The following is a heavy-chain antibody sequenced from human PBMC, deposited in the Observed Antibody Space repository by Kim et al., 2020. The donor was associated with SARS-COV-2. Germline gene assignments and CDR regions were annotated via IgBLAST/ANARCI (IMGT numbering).Heavy chain of an antibody. CDR1: GFTFSDYY. CDR3: ARDGGLPVYIAVAGTGYGFDY. V-gene: IGHV3-11*06. CDR2: ISSSSSYT. Sequence: GGSLRLSCAAPGFTFSDYYMSWIRQAPGKGLEWVSYISSSSSYTNYADSVKGRFTISRDNAKNSLYLQMNSLRAEDTAVYYCARDGGLPVYIAVAGTGYGFDYWGQGTLVTVSS. D-gene: IGHD6-19*01. J-gene: IGHJ4*02.